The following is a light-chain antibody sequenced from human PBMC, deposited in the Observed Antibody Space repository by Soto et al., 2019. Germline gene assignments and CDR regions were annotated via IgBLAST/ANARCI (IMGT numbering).Light chain of an antibody. V-gene: IGKV1-5*01. CDR3: HQYDSYSPPWT. CDR1: QSVNKW. Sequence: DIQMTQSPSTLSASIGDRVTITCRASQSVNKWLAWYQQKAGKAPKLLISDATNLESGVPSRFSGSGSGTEFTLTICSLQPDDFATYYCHQYDSYSPPWTFGQGTRVEIK. CDR2: DAT. J-gene: IGKJ1*01.